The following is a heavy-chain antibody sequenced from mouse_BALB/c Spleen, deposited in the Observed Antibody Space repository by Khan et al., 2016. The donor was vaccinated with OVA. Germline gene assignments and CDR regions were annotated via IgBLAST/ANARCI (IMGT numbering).Heavy chain of an antibody. CDR3: AQDGNYHYYAMDY. CDR2: INYSGNT. J-gene: IGHJ4*01. V-gene: IGHV3-2*02. D-gene: IGHD2-1*01. Sequence: EVKLEESGPGLVKPSQSLSLTCTVTGYSIASDYAWNWIRQFPGDKLEWMGYINYSGNTNYNPSLKSRISITRDTSKNQFFLLLSSVTTEDTATYYCAQDGNYHYYAMDYWGQGTSVTVSS. CDR1: GYSIASDYA.